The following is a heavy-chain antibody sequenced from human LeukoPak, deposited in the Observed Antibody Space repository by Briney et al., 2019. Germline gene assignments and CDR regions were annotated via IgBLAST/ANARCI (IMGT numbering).Heavy chain of an antibody. V-gene: IGHV3-48*04. CDR2: ISSSSSTI. J-gene: IGHJ6*02. Sequence: PGRSLRLSCAASGFTFSSYSMNWVRQAPGKGLEWVSYISSSSSTIYYADSVKGRFTISRDNAKNSLYLQMNSLRAEDTAVYYCARDKELVDYYYGMDVWGQGTTVTVSS. CDR1: GFTFSSYS. CDR3: ARDKELVDYYYGMDV. D-gene: IGHD6-13*01.